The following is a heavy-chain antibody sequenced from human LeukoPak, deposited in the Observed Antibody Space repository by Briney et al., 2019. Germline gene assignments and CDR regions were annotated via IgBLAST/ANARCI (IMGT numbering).Heavy chain of an antibody. CDR1: GGSFSGYY. CDR2: IYYSGST. J-gene: IGHJ4*02. Sequence: SETLSLTCAVYGGSFSGYYWSWIRQPPGKGLEWIGYIYYSGSTNYNPSLKSRVTISVDTSKNQFSLKLSSVTAADTAVYYCARSSRMGTFDYWGQGTLVTVSS. CDR3: ARSSRMGTFDY. D-gene: IGHD7-27*01. V-gene: IGHV4-59*01.